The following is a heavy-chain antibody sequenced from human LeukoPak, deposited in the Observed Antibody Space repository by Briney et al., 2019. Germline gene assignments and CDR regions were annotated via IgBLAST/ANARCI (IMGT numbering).Heavy chain of an antibody. Sequence: GESLKISCKGSGYSFTSYWIGWVRQMPGKGLEWVGIIYPGDSDTRYSPSFQGQVTISADKSISTAYLQWSSLKASDTAMYYCARLAYCGGDCYSAFDYWGQGTLVTVSS. V-gene: IGHV5-51*01. J-gene: IGHJ4*02. CDR1: GYSFTSYW. D-gene: IGHD2-21*02. CDR3: ARLAYCGGDCYSAFDY. CDR2: IYPGDSDT.